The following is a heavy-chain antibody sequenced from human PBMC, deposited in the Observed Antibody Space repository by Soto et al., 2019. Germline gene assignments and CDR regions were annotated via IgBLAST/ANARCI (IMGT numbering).Heavy chain of an antibody. J-gene: IGHJ3*02. CDR2: IIPILGIA. V-gene: IGHV1-69*04. D-gene: IGHD3-3*01. Sequence: SVKVSCKASGSTFSSYTISWVRQAPGQGLEWMGRIIPILGIANYAQKFQGRVTITADKSTSTAYMELSSLRSEDTAVYYCARDPYDFWSGHHAFDIWGQGTMVTVSS. CDR1: GSTFSSYT. CDR3: ARDPYDFWSGHHAFDI.